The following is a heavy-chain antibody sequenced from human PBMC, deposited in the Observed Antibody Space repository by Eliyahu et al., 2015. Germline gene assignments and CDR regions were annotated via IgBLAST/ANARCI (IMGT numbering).Heavy chain of an antibody. D-gene: IGHD6-13*01. Sequence: EVQLAESGGALVQPGGSLRLXCAXSGFSIXDXWMGWFRQAPGKGLQWVASIKQDGSETYYGDFVKGRFTISRDNAKNSLFLQMNSLTVEDTAFYYCARAGQITAFDFWGQGSPVTVSS. V-gene: IGHV3-7*01. J-gene: IGHJ4*02. CDR1: GFSIXDXW. CDR3: ARAGQITAFDF. CDR2: IKQDGSET.